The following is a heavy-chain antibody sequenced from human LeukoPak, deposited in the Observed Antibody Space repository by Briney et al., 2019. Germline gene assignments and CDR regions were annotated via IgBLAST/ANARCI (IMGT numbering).Heavy chain of an antibody. J-gene: IGHJ6*03. CDR1: GYPINNAYY. CDR2: LYHPDST. V-gene: IGHV4-38-2*01. D-gene: IGHD3-3*01. CDR3: ARQYDSYFYYYLDV. Sequence: PSETLSLTCAVSGYPINNAYYRVWIRQPPGKGLEWIGSLYHPDSTHYNPPLKSRVTMSVDTSRNQFSLKMSFVTAADTAVYYCARQYDSYFYYYLDVWGTGTTVTVSS.